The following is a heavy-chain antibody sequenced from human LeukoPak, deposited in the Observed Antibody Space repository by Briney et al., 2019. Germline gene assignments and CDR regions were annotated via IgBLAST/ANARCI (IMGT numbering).Heavy chain of an antibody. J-gene: IGHJ4*02. CDR2: IGHDGTTT. V-gene: IGHV3-48*03. CDR3: AKDIWGGGTPFDY. Sequence: PGGSLRLSCVGSGFTFGTYEMGWVRQAPGKGLEWISYIGHDGTTTYYADSVKGRFTVSRDNAKDSLFLQMDSLRVEDTAIYFCAKDIWGGGTPFDYWGQGTLVTVSS. CDR1: GFTFGTYE. D-gene: IGHD2-15*01.